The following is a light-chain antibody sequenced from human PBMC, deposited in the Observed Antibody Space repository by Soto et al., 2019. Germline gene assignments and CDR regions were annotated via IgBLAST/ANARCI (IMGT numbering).Light chain of an antibody. CDR2: AAT. V-gene: IGKV1-39*01. CDR1: QSINNY. Sequence: DIPMTQSPSSLSASLGDRVTITCRASQSINNYLNWYQQEEGKAPKLLIYAATSLQSGVPSRFSGSGSGTDFTLTISSLQPGDFATYYCQQSYNSPYTFGLGTKLEIK. CDR3: QQSYNSPYT. J-gene: IGKJ2*01.